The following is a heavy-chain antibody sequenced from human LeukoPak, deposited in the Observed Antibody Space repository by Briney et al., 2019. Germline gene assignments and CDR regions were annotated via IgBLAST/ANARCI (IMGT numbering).Heavy chain of an antibody. Sequence: PSETLSLTCAVYGGSFSGYYWSWIRQPPGKGLEWIGTIYYSGTTYYNASLRSRLTISVDTSKNQFSVKLSSVTAAETAMYYCAKQFGSGYWAFDIWGHGTMVTVSS. D-gene: IGHD3-22*01. V-gene: IGHV4-34*01. CDR1: GGSFSGYY. CDR3: AKQFGSGYWAFDI. CDR2: IYYSGTT. J-gene: IGHJ3*02.